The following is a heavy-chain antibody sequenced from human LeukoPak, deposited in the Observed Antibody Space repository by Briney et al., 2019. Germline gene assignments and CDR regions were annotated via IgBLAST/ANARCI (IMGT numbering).Heavy chain of an antibody. D-gene: IGHD3-22*01. V-gene: IGHV4-61*02. J-gene: IGHJ5*02. CDR2: IDTSGST. CDR3: AREKIGYYDGSGRGWFDP. CDR1: GGSISSGSYS. Sequence: PSETLSLTCTVSGGSISSGSYSWSWIRQPAGKGLEWIGRIDTSGSTNYNPSLKSRVTISVDTSKHQFSLKLSSVTAADTAVYYCAREKIGYYDGSGRGWFDPWGQGTLVTVSS.